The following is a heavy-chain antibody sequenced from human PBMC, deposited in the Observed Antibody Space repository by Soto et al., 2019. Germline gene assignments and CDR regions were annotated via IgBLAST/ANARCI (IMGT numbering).Heavy chain of an antibody. CDR3: ARDMGVWFWDQRQKQALEY. CDR1: RYTFTSYD. V-gene: IGHV1-8*01. D-gene: IGHD3-10*01. J-gene: IGHJ4*02. Sequence: QVQLVQSGAEVKKPGASVKVSCKASRYTFTSYDINWVRQATGQGLEWMGWMNPNSGNTGYAQKFQGRVTMTRNTSISTAYMELSSVRSEDTAVYYCARDMGVWFWDQRQKQALEYWCQGTLVTVSS. CDR2: MNPNSGNT.